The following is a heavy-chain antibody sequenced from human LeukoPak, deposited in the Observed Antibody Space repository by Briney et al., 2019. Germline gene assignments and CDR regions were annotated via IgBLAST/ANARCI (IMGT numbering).Heavy chain of an antibody. J-gene: IGHJ4*02. CDR1: GYTFTGYY. D-gene: IGHD6-6*01. CDR3: AKGSKDSSSADFDY. CDR2: INPDSGGT. Sequence: ASVKVSCKASGYTFTGYYMHWVRQAPGQGLEWMGRINPDSGGTNYAQKLQVRVTMTRDTSTSTVYMELSSLRSADAAVDYCAKGSKDSSSADFDYWGQGKLVTVSS. V-gene: IGHV1-2*06.